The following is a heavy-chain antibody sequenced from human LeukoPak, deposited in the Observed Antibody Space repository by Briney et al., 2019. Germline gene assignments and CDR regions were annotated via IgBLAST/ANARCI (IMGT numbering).Heavy chain of an antibody. CDR3: ARDEQWLVRWDY. CDR1: GSTFSSYS. D-gene: IGHD6-19*01. CDR2: ISSSSSTI. Sequence: GRSLRLSCAPAGSTFSSYSMNWARQAPGEWLEWVSYISSSSSTIYYADSVKGRFTISRDNAKNSLYLQMNSLRDEDTAVYYCARDEQWLVRWDYWGQGTLVTVSS. J-gene: IGHJ4*02. V-gene: IGHV3-48*02.